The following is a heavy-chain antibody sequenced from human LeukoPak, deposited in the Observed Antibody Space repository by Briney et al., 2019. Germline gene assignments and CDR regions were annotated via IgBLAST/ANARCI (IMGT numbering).Heavy chain of an antibody. Sequence: ASVKVSCKAPGYTFTSYAMHWVRQAPGQRLEWMGWINAGNGNTKYSQKFQGRVTITRDTSASTAYMELSSLRSEDTAVYYCARVGTEMATIKGAFDIWGQGTMVTVSS. CDR1: GYTFTSYA. CDR2: INAGNGNT. CDR3: ARVGTEMATIKGAFDI. D-gene: IGHD5-24*01. V-gene: IGHV1-3*01. J-gene: IGHJ3*02.